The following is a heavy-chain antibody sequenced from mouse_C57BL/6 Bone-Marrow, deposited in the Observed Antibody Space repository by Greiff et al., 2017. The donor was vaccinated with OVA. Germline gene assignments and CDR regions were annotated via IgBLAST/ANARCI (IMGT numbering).Heavy chain of an antibody. J-gene: IGHJ2*01. CDR1: GYAFSSYW. Sequence: LVESGASVKISCKASGYAFSSYWMNWVKQRPGKGLEWIGQIYPGDGDTNYNGKFKGKATLTADKSSSTAYMQLSSLTSEDSAVYFCARLLPYYFDYWGQGTTLTVSS. D-gene: IGHD1-1*01. V-gene: IGHV1-80*01. CDR3: ARLLPYYFDY. CDR2: IYPGDGDT.